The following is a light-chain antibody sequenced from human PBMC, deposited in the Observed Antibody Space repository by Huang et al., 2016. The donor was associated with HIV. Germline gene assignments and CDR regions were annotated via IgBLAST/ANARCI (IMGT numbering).Light chain of an antibody. J-gene: IGKJ1*01. CDR2: NAF. Sequence: EIVLTQSPGTLSLSPGERATLSCRASQTVSSSNLAWFQQKAGQAPRLLIYNAFRRDTGIPERFSGSGSGTDFTLTISRLEPEDFAVYYCQQYGTSPRTFGQGTKLDIK. CDR1: QTVSSSN. V-gene: IGKV3-20*01. CDR3: QQYGTSPRT.